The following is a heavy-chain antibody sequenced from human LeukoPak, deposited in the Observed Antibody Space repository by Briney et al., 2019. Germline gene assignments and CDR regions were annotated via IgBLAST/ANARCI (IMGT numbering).Heavy chain of an antibody. Sequence: GRSLRLSCAASGFAFSSYAMHWVRQGPGKGLEWVSAISGSGGSTYYADSVKGRFTISRDNSKNTLYPQMNSLRAEDTAVYYCAKVWGYDILTGPYYFDYWGQGTLVTVSS. CDR2: ISGSGGST. D-gene: IGHD3-9*01. CDR3: AKVWGYDILTGPYYFDY. V-gene: IGHV3-23*01. CDR1: GFAFSSYA. J-gene: IGHJ4*02.